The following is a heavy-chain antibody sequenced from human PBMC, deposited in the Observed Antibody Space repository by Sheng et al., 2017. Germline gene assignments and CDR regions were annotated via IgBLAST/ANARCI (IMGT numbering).Heavy chain of an antibody. CDR2: IYYSGST. Sequence: QLQLQESGPRTSEALRRPLSLTCTVSDGSISSTNYYWGWIRQPPGKGLEWIGTIYYSGSTYYNPSLKSRVTMSVDTSKNQFSLRLSSVTAADTAVYYCAREVVPHANVGFDPWGQGT. J-gene: IGHJ5*02. CDR1: DGSISSTNYY. D-gene: IGHD2-2*01. CDR3: AREVVPHANVGFDP. V-gene: IGHV4-39*07.